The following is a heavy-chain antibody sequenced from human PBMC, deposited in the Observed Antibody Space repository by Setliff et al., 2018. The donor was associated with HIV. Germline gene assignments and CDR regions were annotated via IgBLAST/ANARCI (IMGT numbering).Heavy chain of an antibody. CDR1: GASTNAYF. J-gene: IGHJ4*02. V-gene: IGHV4-4*07. Sequence: PSETLSLTCNVSGASTNAYFLSWVRHPAGKGLEWIGHIYTSGITNHNPSLKSRVTMSLDTSKEQFSLRLRSVTAADTAIYYCARQGAVTGHSFDSWGPGALVTVSS. CDR2: IYTSGIT. CDR3: ARQGAVTGHSFDS. D-gene: IGHD6-19*01.